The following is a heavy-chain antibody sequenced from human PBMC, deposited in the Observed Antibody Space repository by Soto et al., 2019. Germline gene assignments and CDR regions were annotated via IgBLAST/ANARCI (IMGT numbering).Heavy chain of an antibody. CDR1: GGSISSYY. V-gene: IGHV4-59*08. CDR2: IYYSGST. Sequence: QVQLQESGPGLVKPSETLSLTCTVSGGSISSYYWSWIRQPPGKGLEWIGYIYYSGSTNYNPSRKSRVTISVDTSNNQFSLQLSSAPAADTAVYYCARRYGGNLDYWGQGTLVTVSS. D-gene: IGHD1-1*01. CDR3: ARRYGGNLDY. J-gene: IGHJ4*02.